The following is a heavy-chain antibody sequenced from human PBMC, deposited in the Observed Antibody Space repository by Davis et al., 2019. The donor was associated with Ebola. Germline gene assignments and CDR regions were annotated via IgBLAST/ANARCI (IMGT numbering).Heavy chain of an antibody. Sequence: AASVKVSCKTSGDTFRRHGISWVRQAPGQGLEWLGGVIPILGITNRSQKFRGRLTITADESTTTVYMELNSLRSEDTAVYYCARGGTDYSGSGNDYNSIDYFEYWGQGTLVTASS. CDR3: ARGGTDYSGSGNDYNSIDYFEY. CDR2: VIPILGIT. J-gene: IGHJ4*02. V-gene: IGHV1-69*10. D-gene: IGHD3-10*01. CDR1: GDTFRRHG.